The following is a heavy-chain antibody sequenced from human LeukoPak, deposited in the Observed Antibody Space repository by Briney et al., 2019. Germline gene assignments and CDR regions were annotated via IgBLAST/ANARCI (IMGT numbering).Heavy chain of an antibody. D-gene: IGHD6-19*01. J-gene: IGHJ4*02. Sequence: ASVKVSCKAPGYTFTGHYMHWVRQAPGQGLEWMGWINPNSGGTNYAQKFQGRVTMTRDTSISTAYMELSRLRSDDTAVYYCARARIAVAGHFDYWGQGTLVTVSS. V-gene: IGHV1-2*02. CDR2: INPNSGGT. CDR3: ARARIAVAGHFDY. CDR1: GYTFTGHY.